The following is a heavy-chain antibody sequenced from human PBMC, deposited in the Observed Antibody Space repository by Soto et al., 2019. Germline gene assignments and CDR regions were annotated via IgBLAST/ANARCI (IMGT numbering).Heavy chain of an antibody. D-gene: IGHD2-2*01. CDR2: INAGNGNT. CDR1: GYTFTSYA. Sequence: ASVKVSCKASGYTFTSYAMHWVRQAPGQRLEWMGWINAGNGNTKYSQRFAGRVTITRGTSASTAYMELSSLRSEDTAVYYWERVGCSSTSCKGVYYYYMDVWGKGTTVTVSS. CDR3: ERVGCSSTSCKGVYYYYMDV. V-gene: IGHV1-3*01. J-gene: IGHJ6*03.